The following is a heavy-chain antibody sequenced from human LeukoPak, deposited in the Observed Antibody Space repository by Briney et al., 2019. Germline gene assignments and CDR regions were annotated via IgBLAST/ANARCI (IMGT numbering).Heavy chain of an antibody. J-gene: IGHJ4*01. CDR3: ASSTVTPFDY. D-gene: IGHD4-17*01. CDR1: GYTFTDYY. Sequence: ASVKVSCKASGYTFTDYYIHWVRQAPGQGLEWIGWIKPNSGGTKYAQKFQGRVTMTRDTSISTAYMELNSLRSDDTAVYYCASSTVTPFDYWGQGTLVTVSS. CDR2: IKPNSGGT. V-gene: IGHV1-2*02.